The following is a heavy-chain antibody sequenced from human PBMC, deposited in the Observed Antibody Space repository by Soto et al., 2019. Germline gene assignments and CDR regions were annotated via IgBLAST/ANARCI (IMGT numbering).Heavy chain of an antibody. Sequence: GGSLRLSCSASGFTFSSYGMHWVRQAPGKGLEWVAVISYDGSNKYYADSVKGRFTISRDNSKNTLYLQMNSLRAEDTAVYYCAKDHNSGSLDYWGQGTLVTVSS. J-gene: IGHJ4*02. V-gene: IGHV3-30*18. CDR3: AKDHNSGSLDY. CDR2: ISYDGSNK. D-gene: IGHD1-26*01. CDR1: GFTFSSYG.